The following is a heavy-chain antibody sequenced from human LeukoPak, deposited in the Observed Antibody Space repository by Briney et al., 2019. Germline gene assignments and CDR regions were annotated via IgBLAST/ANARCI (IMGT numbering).Heavy chain of an antibody. CDR2: IYSGGST. J-gene: IGHJ4*02. Sequence: GGSLRLSCAASGFTVSSNYMSWVRQAPGKGLEWVSVIYSGGSTYYADSVKGRFTISRDNSKNTLYLQMNSLRAEDTAVNYCARAGYCSSTSCPDYWGQGTLVTVSS. CDR1: GFTVSSNY. D-gene: IGHD2-2*01. V-gene: IGHV3-66*01. CDR3: ARAGYCSSTSCPDY.